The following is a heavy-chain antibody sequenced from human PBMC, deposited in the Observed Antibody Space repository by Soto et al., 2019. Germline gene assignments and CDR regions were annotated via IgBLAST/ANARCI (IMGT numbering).Heavy chain of an antibody. V-gene: IGHV4-31*03. D-gene: IGHD6-19*01. J-gene: IGHJ4*02. CDR1: GVSISSGGYY. Sequence: QVQLQESGPGLVKPSQTLSLTCTVSGVSISSGGYYWSWIRQHPGKGLECIGYIYYSGSTYYNPSLKRRVTISVDTSKNQFSLKLSSVTAADTAVYYCARVVRPPSGWYSVDYWGQGTLVTVSS. CDR3: ARVVRPPSGWYSVDY. CDR2: IYYSGST.